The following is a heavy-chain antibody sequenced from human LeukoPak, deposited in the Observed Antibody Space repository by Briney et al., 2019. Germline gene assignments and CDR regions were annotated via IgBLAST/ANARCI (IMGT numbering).Heavy chain of an antibody. CDR3: VKVTAAGFVDY. Sequence: GGSLRLSCAASGFSFDDYAMHWVRQAPGKGLEWVSGIGWNSGGIVYADSVKGRFTVSRDNAKNSLYLQMNSLGAEDTALYYCVKVTAAGFVDYWGQGTLVTVSS. V-gene: IGHV3-9*01. J-gene: IGHJ4*02. CDR1: GFSFDDYA. CDR2: IGWNSGGI. D-gene: IGHD6-13*01.